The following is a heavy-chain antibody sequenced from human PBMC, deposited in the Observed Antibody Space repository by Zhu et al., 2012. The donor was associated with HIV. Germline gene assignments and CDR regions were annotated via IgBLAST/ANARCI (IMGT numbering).Heavy chain of an antibody. CDR3: ARDTYYYGSGSDFDY. CDR2: IYHSGST. J-gene: IGHJ4*02. Sequence: QVQLQESGPGLVKPSETLSLTCTVSGYSISSGYYWGWIRQPPGKGLEWIGSIYHSGSTYYNPSLKSRVTISVDTSKNQFSLKLSSVTAADTAVYCCARDTYYYGSGSDFDYWGQGTLVTVSS. V-gene: IGHV4-38-2*02. D-gene: IGHD3-10*01. CDR1: GYSISSGYY.